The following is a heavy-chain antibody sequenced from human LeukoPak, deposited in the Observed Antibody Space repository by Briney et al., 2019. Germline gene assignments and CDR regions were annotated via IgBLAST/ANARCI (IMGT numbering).Heavy chain of an antibody. J-gene: IGHJ4*02. CDR3: TRWGPGYYDSSGYYPFDY. D-gene: IGHD3-22*01. CDR1: GFTFGDYA. V-gene: IGHV3-49*03. CDR2: IRSIAYGGTT. Sequence: PGGSLRLSCTASGFTFGDYAMSWFRQAPGEGLEWVGFIRSIAYGGTTEYAASVKGRFTISRDNSKSIAYLQMNSLKTEDTAVYYCTRWGPGYYDSSGYYPFDYWGQGTLVTVSS.